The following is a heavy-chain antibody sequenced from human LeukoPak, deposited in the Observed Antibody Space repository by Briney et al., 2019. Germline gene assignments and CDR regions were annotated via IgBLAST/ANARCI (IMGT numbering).Heavy chain of an antibody. CDR1: GGSVSSGSYY. CDR3: ASYGVSSWYFDL. V-gene: IGHV4-61*01. D-gene: IGHD4-17*01. CDR2: IYYSGST. Sequence: SETLSLTGTVSGGSVSSGSYYWSWIRQPPGKGLEWIGYIYYSGSTNYNPSLKSRVTISVDTSKNQFSLKLSSVTAADTAVYYCASYGVSSWYFDLWGRGTLVTVSS. J-gene: IGHJ2*01.